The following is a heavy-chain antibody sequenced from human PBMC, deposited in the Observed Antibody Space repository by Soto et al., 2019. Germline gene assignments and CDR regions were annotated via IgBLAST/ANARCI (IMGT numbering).Heavy chain of an antibody. CDR1: GGSINTFY. D-gene: IGHD5-12*01. CDR2: IFSSGST. J-gene: IGHJ4*02. V-gene: IGHV4-4*07. Sequence: SETLSLTCTVSGGSINTFYWGWVRQPAGKGLEWIGRIFSSGSTSFNPSLESRVAMSVDTSKNHFPLNLSSVTAADMAVYYCAREGSYSAYNFAHGIQLWSFDFWGQGALVTVSS. CDR3: AREGSYSAYNFAHGIQLWSFDF.